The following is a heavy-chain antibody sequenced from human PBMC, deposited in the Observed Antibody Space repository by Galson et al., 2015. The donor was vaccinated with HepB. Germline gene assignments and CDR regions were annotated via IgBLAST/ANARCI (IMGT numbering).Heavy chain of an antibody. Sequence: SLRLSCAASGFTFSSYAMHWVRQAPGKGLEWVAVISYDGSNKYYADSVKGRFTISRDNSKNTLYLQMNSLRAEDTAVYYCARDFGSGSSGLFDIWGQGTMVTVS. J-gene: IGHJ3*02. CDR3: ARDFGSGSSGLFDI. V-gene: IGHV3-30*04. CDR1: GFTFSSYA. CDR2: ISYDGSNK. D-gene: IGHD6-19*01.